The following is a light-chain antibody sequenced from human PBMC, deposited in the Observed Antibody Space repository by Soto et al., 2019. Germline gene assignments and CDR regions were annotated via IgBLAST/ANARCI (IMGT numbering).Light chain of an antibody. CDR2: SNN. Sequence: QSALTQPPSASGTPGQRVTISCSGSSSNIGSNTVNWYQQLPGTAPKLLFYSNNQRPSGVPDRFSGSKSGTSASLAISGLRSEDEADYYCAAWDAGLSGWVFGGGTKLTVL. V-gene: IGLV1-44*01. J-gene: IGLJ3*02. CDR3: AAWDAGLSGWV. CDR1: SSNIGSNT.